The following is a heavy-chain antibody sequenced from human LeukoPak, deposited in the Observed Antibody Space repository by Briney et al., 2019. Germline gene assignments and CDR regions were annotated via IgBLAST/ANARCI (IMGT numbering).Heavy chain of an antibody. Sequence: GGSLRLSCAASGFTFTSYAMHWVRQAPGKGLEWVAVISYDGSNKYYADSVKGRFTISRDNSKNTLYLQMNSLRPEDTAVYSCARDLASTVYYYYGLDVWGQGTTVTVSS. J-gene: IGHJ6*02. V-gene: IGHV3-30-3*01. CDR1: GFTFTSYA. CDR2: ISYDGSNK. CDR3: ARDLASTVYYYYGLDV. D-gene: IGHD4-4*01.